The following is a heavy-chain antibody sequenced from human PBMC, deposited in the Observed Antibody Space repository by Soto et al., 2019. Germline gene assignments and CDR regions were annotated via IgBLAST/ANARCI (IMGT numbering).Heavy chain of an antibody. CDR1: GGSISSSSYY. CDR3: ANLVGAYGWFDP. V-gene: IGHV4-39*01. J-gene: IGHJ5*02. CDR2: IYYSGST. D-gene: IGHD1-26*01. Sequence: QLQLQESGPGLVKPSETLSLTCTVSGGSISSSSYYWGWIRQPPGKGLEWIGSIYYSGSTYYNPSLNSRVTISVDTSKNQFSLKLSSVTAADTAVYYCANLVGAYGWFDPWGQGTLVTVSS.